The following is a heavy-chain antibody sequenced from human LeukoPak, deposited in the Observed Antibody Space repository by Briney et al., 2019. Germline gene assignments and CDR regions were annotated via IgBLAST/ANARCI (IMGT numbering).Heavy chain of an antibody. V-gene: IGHV4-61*01. CDR3: ARARDYYDSTADFDY. D-gene: IGHD3-22*01. CDR2: IYYSGST. CDR1: GGSISGTYY. J-gene: IGHJ4*02. Sequence: SETLSLTCTVSGGSISGTYYWSWIRQPPGKGLEWIGYIYYSGSTNYNPSLKSRVTISVDTSKNQFSLKLSSVTAADTAVYYCARARDYYDSTADFDYWGQGTLVTVSS.